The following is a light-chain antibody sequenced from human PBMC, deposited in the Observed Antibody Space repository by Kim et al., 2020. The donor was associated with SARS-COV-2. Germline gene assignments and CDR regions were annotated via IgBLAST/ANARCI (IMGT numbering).Light chain of an antibody. CDR3: QQYNSMYT. CDR1: QSLGSN. Sequence: LWGTREELLHLSCGASQSLGSNLAGYHQKPGQAPRLRIYGASTRATGISARLSGSGSGTEFTLTITSLQSEDFSVYYCQQYNSMYTCGRETTLE. V-gene: IGKV3-15*01. J-gene: IGKJ2*01. CDR2: GAS.